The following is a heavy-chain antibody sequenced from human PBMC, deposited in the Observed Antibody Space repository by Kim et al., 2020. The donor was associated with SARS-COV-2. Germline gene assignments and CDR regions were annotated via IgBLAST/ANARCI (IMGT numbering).Heavy chain of an antibody. D-gene: IGHD5-18*01. CDR3: ARDGGRGYMFQI. CDR1: GFTFSSYG. V-gene: IGHV3-33*01. CDR2: IWYDGTNK. J-gene: IGHJ4*02. Sequence: GGSLRLCCAASGFTFSSYGMHWVRQAPGKGLEWVAVIWYDGTNKYYADSVKGRFTISRDNSKNTLYLQMNSLRAEDTAVYYCARDGGRGYMFQIWGQGTLVTVSS.